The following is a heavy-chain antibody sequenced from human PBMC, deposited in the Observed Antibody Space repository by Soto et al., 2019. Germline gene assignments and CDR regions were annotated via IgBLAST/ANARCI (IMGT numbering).Heavy chain of an antibody. CDR1: GFTFSSYG. V-gene: IGHV3-33*01. CDR2: IWYDGSNK. Sequence: GGSLRLSCAASGFTFSSYGMHWVRQAPGKGLEWVAVIWYDGSNKYYADSVKGRFTISRDNSKNTLYLQMNSLRAEDTAVYYCAREEYASYPEGYYYGMDVWGQGTTVTVSS. CDR3: AREEYASYPEGYYYGMDV. D-gene: IGHD2-2*01. J-gene: IGHJ6*02.